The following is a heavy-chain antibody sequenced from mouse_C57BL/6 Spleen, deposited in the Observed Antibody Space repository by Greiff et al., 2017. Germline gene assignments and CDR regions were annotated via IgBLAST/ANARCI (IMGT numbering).Heavy chain of an antibody. CDR1: GYAFSSYW. J-gene: IGHJ4*01. V-gene: IGHV1-80*01. CDR3: ARRTVVANYYAMDY. CDR2: IYPGDGDT. Sequence: QVQLQQSGAELVKPGASVKISCKASGYAFSSYWMNWVKQRPGKGLEWIGQIYPGDGDTNYNGKFKGKATLTADKSSSTAYMQLSSLTSEDSAVXFCARRTVVANYYAMDYWGQGTSVTVSS. D-gene: IGHD1-1*01.